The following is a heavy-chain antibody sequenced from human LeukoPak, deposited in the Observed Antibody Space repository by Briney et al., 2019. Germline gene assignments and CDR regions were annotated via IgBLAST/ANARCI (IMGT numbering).Heavy chain of an antibody. D-gene: IGHD5-18*01. CDR1: GFTFSSYA. CDR2: ILHDGSNK. Sequence: GGSLRLSCAASGFTFSSYAMHWVRQAPGKGLEWVSVILHDGSNKQYADSVKGRFTISRDNSKNTLYLQINSLRAEDTAVYYCATLSGDSHGYDYWGLGTLVTVSS. CDR3: ATLSGDSHGYDY. J-gene: IGHJ4*02. V-gene: IGHV3-30*03.